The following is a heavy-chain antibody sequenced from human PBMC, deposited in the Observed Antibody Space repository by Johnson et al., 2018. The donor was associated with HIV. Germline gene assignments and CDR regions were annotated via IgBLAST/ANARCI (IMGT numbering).Heavy chain of an antibody. CDR1: GFTVSSNY. J-gene: IGHJ3*02. CDR3: ANLGDYSGINAFDI. Sequence: EVQLVESGGGVVQPGRSLRLSCAASGFTVSSNYMSWVRQAPGKGLEWVSVLFSGGTTYYADSVKGRFTISRDNSKNTLYLQINSLRAEDTAVYYCANLGDYSGINAFDIWGQGTMVTVSS. V-gene: IGHV3-66*02. D-gene: IGHD4-23*01. CDR2: LFSGGTT.